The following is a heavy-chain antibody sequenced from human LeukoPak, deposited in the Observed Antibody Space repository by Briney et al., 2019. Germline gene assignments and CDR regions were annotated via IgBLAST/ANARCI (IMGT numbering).Heavy chain of an antibody. Sequence: SETLSLTCAVYGGSFSGYYWSWIRQPPGKGLEWIGEINHSGSTNYNPSLKSRVTISVDTSKNQFSLKLSSVTAADTAVYYCARRGHMGMARGYLDYWGQGTLVTVSS. CDR2: INHSGST. J-gene: IGHJ4*02. V-gene: IGHV4-34*01. CDR1: GGSFSGYY. CDR3: ARRGHMGMARGYLDY. D-gene: IGHD3-10*01.